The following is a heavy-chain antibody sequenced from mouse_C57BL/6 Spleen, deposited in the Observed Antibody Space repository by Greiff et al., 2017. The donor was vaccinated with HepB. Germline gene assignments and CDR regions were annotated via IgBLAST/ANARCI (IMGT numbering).Heavy chain of an antibody. Sequence: VKVVESGPELVKPGASVKISCKASGYAFSSSWMNWVKQRPGKGLEWIGRIYPGDGDTNYNGKFKGKATLTADKSSSTAYMQLSSLTSEDSAVYFCARTFFYYAMDYWGQGTSVTVSS. V-gene: IGHV1-82*01. CDR1: GYAFSSSW. CDR3: ARTFFYYAMDY. CDR2: IYPGDGDT. J-gene: IGHJ4*01.